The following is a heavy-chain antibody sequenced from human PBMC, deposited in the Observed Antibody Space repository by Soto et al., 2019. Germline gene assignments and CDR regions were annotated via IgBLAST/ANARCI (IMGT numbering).Heavy chain of an antibody. CDR3: ARRHSATWLFDY. V-gene: IGHV4-39*01. CDR2: IYSGGST. D-gene: IGHD3-9*01. CDR1: GGAISGRSNY. Sequence: SETLSVTCAVSGGAISGRSNYWGWIRQPPGKGLEYIGSIYSGGSTYYNPSLKSRVTLSVDATQNQFSLRLTSVTAADTAVYYCARRHSATWLFDYWGLGTLVTVSS. J-gene: IGHJ4*02.